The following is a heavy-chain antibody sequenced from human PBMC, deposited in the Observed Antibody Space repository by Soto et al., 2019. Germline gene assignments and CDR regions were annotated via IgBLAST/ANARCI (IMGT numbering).Heavy chain of an antibody. V-gene: IGHV3-53*01. CDR2: IYSGGST. CDR3: ARVVTTYIWFDP. Sequence: GGSLRLSCASSGVTVSSNYMSWVRQAPGKGLEWVSVIYSGGSTYYADSVKGRFTISRDNSKNTLYLQMNSLRAEDTAVYYCARVVTTYIWFDPWGQGTLVTVSS. J-gene: IGHJ5*02. CDR1: GVTVSSNY. D-gene: IGHD3-22*01.